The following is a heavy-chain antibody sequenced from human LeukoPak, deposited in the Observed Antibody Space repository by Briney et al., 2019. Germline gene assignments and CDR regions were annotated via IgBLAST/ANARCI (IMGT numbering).Heavy chain of an antibody. CDR3: ARDAGAYSNYTGYYYYMDV. CDR1: GYTFTSYY. CDR2: INPSGGST. Sequence: ASAKVSCKASGYTFTSYYMHWVRQAPGQGLEWMGIINPSGGSTSYAQKFQGRVTMTRDMSTSTVYMELSSLRSEDTAVYYCARDAGAYSNYTGYYYYMDVWGKGTTVTVSS. V-gene: IGHV1-46*01. D-gene: IGHD4-11*01. J-gene: IGHJ6*03.